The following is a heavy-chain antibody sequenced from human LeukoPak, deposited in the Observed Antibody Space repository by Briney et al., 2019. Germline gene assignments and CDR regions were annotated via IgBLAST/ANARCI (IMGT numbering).Heavy chain of an antibody. D-gene: IGHD1-26*01. V-gene: IGHV3-11*03. CDR2: ITSSSSYT. Sequence: GGSLRLSCAASGFSFSDKYMAWIRQAPVKGLECVSYITSSSSYTNYADSVKGRFTISRDNAKNSLYLQMNSLRAEDTAVYYCAITPSRYYDLEGFYWGRGTLVSVSS. J-gene: IGHJ4*02. CDR1: GFSFSDKY. CDR3: AITPSRYYDLEGFY.